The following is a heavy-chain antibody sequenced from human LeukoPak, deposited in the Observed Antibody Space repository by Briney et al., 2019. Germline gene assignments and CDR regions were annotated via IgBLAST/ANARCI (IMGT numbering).Heavy chain of an antibody. CDR3: ARSYDFWSGLYYYGMDV. Sequence: KPSETLSLTCTVTGGSISSYYWSWIRQPPGKGLEWIGYIYYSGSTNYNPSLKSRVTISVDTSKNQFSLKLSSVTAADTAVYYCARSYDFWSGLYYYGMDVWGQGTTVTVSS. D-gene: IGHD3-3*01. V-gene: IGHV4-59*08. CDR1: GGSISSYY. J-gene: IGHJ6*02. CDR2: IYYSGST.